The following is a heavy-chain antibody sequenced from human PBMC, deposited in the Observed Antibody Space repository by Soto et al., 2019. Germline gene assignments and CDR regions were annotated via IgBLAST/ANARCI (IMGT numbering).Heavy chain of an antibody. D-gene: IGHD1-26*01. V-gene: IGHV3-30-3*01. CDR2: ISYDGSNK. CDR3: ARDWDDFQHDY. J-gene: IGHJ4*02. Sequence: QVQLVESGGGVVQPGRSLRLSCAASGFTFSRYAMHWVRQAPGKGLEWVAVISYDGSNKYYADSVKGRFTISRDNSKNTLELQMNSLRAEDTAVYYCARDWDDFQHDYWGQGTLVTVSS. CDR1: GFTFSRYA.